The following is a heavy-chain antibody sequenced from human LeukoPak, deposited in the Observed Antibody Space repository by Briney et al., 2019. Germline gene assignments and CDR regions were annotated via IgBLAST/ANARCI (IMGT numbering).Heavy chain of an antibody. V-gene: IGHV3-7*01. CDR3: AGGRQLGY. D-gene: IGHD6-13*01. CDR1: GLTFSNYW. Sequence: PGGSLRPSCAASGLTFSNYWMSWVRQAPGKGLEWVANIKEDGSEKYYVDSVKGRFTISRDNSRNSLYLQMNSLRAEDTAVYYCAGGRQLGYWGQGTLVTVSS. J-gene: IGHJ4*02. CDR2: IKEDGSEK.